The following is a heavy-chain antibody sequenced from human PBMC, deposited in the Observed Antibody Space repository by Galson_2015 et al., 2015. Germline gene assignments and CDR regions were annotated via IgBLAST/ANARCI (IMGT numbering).Heavy chain of an antibody. D-gene: IGHD3-22*01. CDR3: ATDRWVVIAMPGGMNV. CDR1: GYIFSDYA. Sequence: SVKVSCKASGYIFSDYAVHWVRQAPGQRPEWMGWISGGNGNTRYSQKFQDRVTFTRDTGASTVYMELSSLRSEDTAVYFCATDRWVVIAMPGGMNVWGQGTMVSVSS. J-gene: IGHJ6*02. CDR2: ISGGNGNT. V-gene: IGHV1-3*01.